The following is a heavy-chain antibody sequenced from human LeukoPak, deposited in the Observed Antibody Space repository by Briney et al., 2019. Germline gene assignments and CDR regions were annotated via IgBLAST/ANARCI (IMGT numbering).Heavy chain of an antibody. CDR3: ARAPFSSSWYTGVFDY. D-gene: IGHD6-13*01. J-gene: IGHJ4*02. V-gene: IGHV4-39*07. CDR1: GDSISSSSYY. CDR2: IYYSGSI. Sequence: SETLSLTCTVSGDSISSSSYYWGWIRQPPGKGLEWIGSIYYSGSIYYNPSLKSRVTIPVDTSKNQFSLKLTSVTAADTAVYYCARAPFSSSWYTGVFDYWGQGTLVTVSS.